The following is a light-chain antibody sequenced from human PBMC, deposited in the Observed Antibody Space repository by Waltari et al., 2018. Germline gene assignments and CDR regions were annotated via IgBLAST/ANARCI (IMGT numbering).Light chain of an antibody. V-gene: IGKV2-40*01. CDR2: TLS. Sequence: DIVMTQTPLSLPVTPGEPASISCASSQSLLNSDDGFTYLDWFLQKPGQSPRLLIYTLSYRASGVPDRFSGTGSGTEFTLTVSSLQSEDFALYYCQQYSNWPPTFGQGPRWISN. J-gene: IGKJ1*01. CDR1: QSLLNSDDGFTY. CDR3: QQYSNWPPT.